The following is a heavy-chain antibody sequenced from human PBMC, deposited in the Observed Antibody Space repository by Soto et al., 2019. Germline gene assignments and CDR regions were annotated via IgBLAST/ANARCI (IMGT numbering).Heavy chain of an antibody. Sequence: GGSLRLSCAASGFTFSSYAISWVRQAPGKGLEWVSAISGSGGSTYYADSVKGRFTISRDNSKNTLYLQMNSLRAEDTAVYYCAKWKRYSNSRGYMGVWGEGTTVTVSS. V-gene: IGHV3-23*01. D-gene: IGHD6-13*01. CDR1: GFTFSSYA. CDR3: AKWKRYSNSRGYMGV. CDR2: ISGSGGST. J-gene: IGHJ6*03.